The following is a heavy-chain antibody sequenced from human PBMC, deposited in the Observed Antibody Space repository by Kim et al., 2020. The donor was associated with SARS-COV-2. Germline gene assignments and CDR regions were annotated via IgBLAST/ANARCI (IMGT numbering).Heavy chain of an antibody. Sequence: GGSLRLSCAASRFTFSSYGMHWVRQAPGKGLEWVAVIWYDGSNKYYADSVKGRFTISRDNSKNTLYLQMNSLRAEDTAVYYCAREEEDVGYCSGGSCYSFDYWGQGTLVTVSS. CDR2: IWYDGSNK. V-gene: IGHV3-33*01. D-gene: IGHD2-15*01. CDR3: AREEEDVGYCSGGSCYSFDY. CDR1: RFTFSSYG. J-gene: IGHJ4*02.